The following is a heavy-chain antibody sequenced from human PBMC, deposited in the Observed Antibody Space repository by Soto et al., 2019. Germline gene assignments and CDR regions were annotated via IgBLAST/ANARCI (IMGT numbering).Heavy chain of an antibody. V-gene: IGHV4-30-4*01. CDR3: ATMGTPATGLYYFDN. CDR1: GGSISSGNYY. CDR2: MSYSGST. D-gene: IGHD1-7*01. Sequence: SETLSLTCTVSGGSISSGNYYWSWIRQPPGKGLEWIGFMSYSGSTSYNASLKSRVTISVDTSKSQFSLNLSFVTAADTAVYYCATMGTPATGLYYFDNWGQGTPVTVS. J-gene: IGHJ4*02.